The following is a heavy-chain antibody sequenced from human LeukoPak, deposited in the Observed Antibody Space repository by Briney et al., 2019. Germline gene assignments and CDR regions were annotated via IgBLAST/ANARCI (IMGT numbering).Heavy chain of an antibody. D-gene: IGHD1-7*01. J-gene: IGHJ4*02. CDR2: IWYDGSNK. Sequence: PGGSLRLSCAASGFTFSIFSIHWVRQAPGKGLEWVAIIWYDGSNKYYADSVKGRFTISRDNSKNTLYLQMNSLRAEDTAVYYCAKNSDYYFDYWGQGTLVTVSS. CDR3: AKNSDYYFDY. CDR1: GFTFSIFS. V-gene: IGHV3-33*06.